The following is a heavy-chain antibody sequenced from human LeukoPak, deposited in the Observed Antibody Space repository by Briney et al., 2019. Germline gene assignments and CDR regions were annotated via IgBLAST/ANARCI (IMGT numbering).Heavy chain of an antibody. J-gene: IGHJ4*02. CDR2: ISYDGSHK. V-gene: IGHV3-30*04. CDR3: ARGPDIAATGHSFDY. CDR1: GFTFSSYA. Sequence: GGSLRLSCAASGFTFSSYAMHWVRQAPGKGLEWVAVISYDGSHKYYAESVKGRFTISRDDSKNTLYLQMNSLRADDTAVYYCARGPDIAATGHSFDYWGQGTLVTVSS. D-gene: IGHD6-25*01.